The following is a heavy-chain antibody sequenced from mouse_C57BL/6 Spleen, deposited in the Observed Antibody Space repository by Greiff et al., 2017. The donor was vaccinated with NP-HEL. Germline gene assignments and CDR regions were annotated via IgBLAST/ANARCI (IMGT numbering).Heavy chain of an antibody. CDR2: ISDGGSYT. J-gene: IGHJ3*01. D-gene: IGHD1-1*01. CDR1: GFTFSSYA. Sequence: EVQVVESGGGLVKPGGSLKLSCAASGFTFSSYAMSWVRQTPEKRLEWVATISDGGSYTYYPDNVKGRFTISRDNAKNNLYLQMSHLKSEDTAMYYCARAYYGSSLAWFAYWGQGTLVTVSA. V-gene: IGHV5-4*01. CDR3: ARAYYGSSLAWFAY.